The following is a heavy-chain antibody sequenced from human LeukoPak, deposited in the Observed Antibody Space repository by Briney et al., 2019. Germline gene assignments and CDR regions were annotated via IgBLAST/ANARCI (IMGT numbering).Heavy chain of an antibody. D-gene: IGHD6-13*01. CDR1: GGSISSYY. Sequence: SETLSLTCTVSGGSISSYYWSWIRQPPGKGLEWIGYIYYSGSTNYNPSLKSRVTISVDTSKNQFSLKLSSVTAADTAVYYCARAPGGSAAGIFDYWGQGTLVTVSS. J-gene: IGHJ4*02. V-gene: IGHV4-59*01. CDR2: IYYSGST. CDR3: ARAPGGSAAGIFDY.